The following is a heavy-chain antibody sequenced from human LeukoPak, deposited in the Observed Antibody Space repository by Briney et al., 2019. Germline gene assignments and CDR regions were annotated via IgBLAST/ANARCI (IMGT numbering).Heavy chain of an antibody. CDR3: AKTRPLDSSSWSHGDY. CDR1: GFTFSSYA. V-gene: IGHV3-23*01. J-gene: IGHJ4*02. CDR2: ISGSGDST. Sequence: GGSLRLSCQASGFTFSSYAMSWVRKAPGKGLEGVSAISGSGDSTYYGDSVKGRFTISRDNSKNTLYLQMNSLRGEDTAVYYCAKTRPLDSSSWSHGDYWGQGTLVTVSS. D-gene: IGHD6-13*01.